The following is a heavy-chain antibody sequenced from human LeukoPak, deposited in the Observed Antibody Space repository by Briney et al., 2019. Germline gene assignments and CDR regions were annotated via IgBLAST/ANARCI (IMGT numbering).Heavy chain of an antibody. CDR3: ARGTRLPAVVVVAATQYYFDY. CDR1: GYTFTGYY. V-gene: IGHV1-2*02. Sequence: ASVKVSCKASGYTFTGYYMHWVRQAPGQGLEWMGWINPNSGGTNYAQKFQGRVTMTRDTSISTAYMELSRLRSDDTAVYYCARGTRLPAVVVVAATQYYFDYWGQGTLVTVSS. CDR2: INPNSGGT. D-gene: IGHD2-15*01. J-gene: IGHJ4*02.